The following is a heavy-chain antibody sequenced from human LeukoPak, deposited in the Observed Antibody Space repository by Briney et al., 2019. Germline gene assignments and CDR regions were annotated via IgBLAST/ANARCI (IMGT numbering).Heavy chain of an antibody. CDR2: IDHSGST. D-gene: IGHD2-21*02. Sequence: SETLSLTCAVYGGSFSGYYWSWIRQPPAKGLEWIGEIDHSGSTNYNPSLKSRVTISVDTSKNQFSLKLSSVTAADTAVYYCARGPAYCGGDCYSLALYNWFDPWGQGTLVTVSS. V-gene: IGHV4-34*01. J-gene: IGHJ5*02. CDR3: ARGPAYCGGDCYSLALYNWFDP. CDR1: GGSFSGYY.